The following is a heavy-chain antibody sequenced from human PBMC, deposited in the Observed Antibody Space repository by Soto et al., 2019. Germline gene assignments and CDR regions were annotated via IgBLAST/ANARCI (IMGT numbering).Heavy chain of an antibody. CDR2: ISGSGGRT. Sequence: DVQLLESGGGLVQPGGSLRLSCAASGFPFSSYAMTWVRQTPGQGLQWVSSISGSGGRTYYADSVKGRFTIYRDNSNNTLNLQMISLTADDTSVYYCAKLYIFLFLETPTPFDHWGQGTLVTVSS. CDR1: GFPFSSYA. D-gene: IGHD3-3*01. CDR3: AKLYIFLFLETPTPFDH. J-gene: IGHJ4*02. V-gene: IGHV3-23*01.